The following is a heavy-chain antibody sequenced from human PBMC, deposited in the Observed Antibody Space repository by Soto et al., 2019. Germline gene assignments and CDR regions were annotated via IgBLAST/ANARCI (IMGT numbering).Heavy chain of an antibody. CDR1: GFTVSSNY. D-gene: IGHD4-17*01. V-gene: IGHV3-66*01. CDR3: ARDPLGPLTTVNV. J-gene: IGHJ4*02. Sequence: EVQLVEAGGDLVQPGESLRLSCAVSGFTVSSNYMSWVRQAPGKGLEWVSVIYRGGNTFYTDSVKGRFTISRDNSNNTLYLQMNSLRVEDTAVYYCARDPLGPLTTVNVWGQGTLVTVSS. CDR2: IYRGGNT.